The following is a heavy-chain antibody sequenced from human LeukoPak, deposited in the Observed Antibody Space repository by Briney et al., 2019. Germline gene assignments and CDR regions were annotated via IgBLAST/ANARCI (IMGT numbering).Heavy chain of an antibody. CDR3: ATQTGYSSSWYARRYYYYYGMDV. D-gene: IGHD6-13*01. CDR1: GYTLTELS. J-gene: IGHJ6*02. Sequence: ASVKVSCKVSGYTLTELSMHWVRQAPGKGLEWMGGFDPEDGETIYAPKFQGRVTMTEDTSTDTAYMELSSLRSEDTAVYYCATQTGYSSSWYARRYYYYYGMDVWGQGTTVTVSS. V-gene: IGHV1-24*01. CDR2: FDPEDGET.